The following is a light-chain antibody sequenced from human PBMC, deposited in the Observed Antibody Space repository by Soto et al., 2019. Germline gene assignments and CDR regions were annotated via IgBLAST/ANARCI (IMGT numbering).Light chain of an antibody. J-gene: IGLJ1*01. CDR3: CSYAGRSTHV. V-gene: IGLV2-23*02. Sequence: QSVLTQPASVSGSPGQSITFSCTGTSSDVGSSNLVSWYQQHPGKAPKLLICEVSKRPSGVSNRFSGSKSGNTASLTISGLQAEDEADYYCCSYAGRSTHVFGTGTEVTVL. CDR2: EVS. CDR1: SSDVGSSNL.